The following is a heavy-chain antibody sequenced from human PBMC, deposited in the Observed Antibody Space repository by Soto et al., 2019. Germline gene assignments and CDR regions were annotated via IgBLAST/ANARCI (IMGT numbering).Heavy chain of an antibody. CDR2: IYYSGST. CDR1: GGAISSGGYY. CDR3: ARDSRYFDWLDYYYYGMDV. Sequence: SETLSLTCTVSGGAISSGGYYWSWIRQHPGKGLEWIGYIYYSGSTYYNPSLKSRVTISVDTSKNQFSLKLSSVTAADTAVYYCARDSRYFDWLDYYYYGMDVWGQGTTVTVSS. J-gene: IGHJ6*02. V-gene: IGHV4-31*03. D-gene: IGHD3-9*01.